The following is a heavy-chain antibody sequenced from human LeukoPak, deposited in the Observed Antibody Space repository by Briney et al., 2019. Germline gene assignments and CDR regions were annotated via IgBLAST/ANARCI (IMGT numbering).Heavy chain of an antibody. Sequence: GGSLRLSCAASGFTFSSYAMSWVRQAPGKGLEWVSAISGSGGSTYYADSVKGRFTISRDNSKNTLYLQMNGLRAEDTAVYYCAKGAPSGSYYYYYYGMDVWGQGTTVTVSS. CDR2: ISGSGGST. D-gene: IGHD1-26*01. J-gene: IGHJ6*02. V-gene: IGHV3-23*01. CDR1: GFTFSSYA. CDR3: AKGAPSGSYYYYYYGMDV.